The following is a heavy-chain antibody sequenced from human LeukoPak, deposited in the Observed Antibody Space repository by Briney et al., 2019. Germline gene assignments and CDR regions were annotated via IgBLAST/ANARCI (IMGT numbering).Heavy chain of an antibody. CDR1: GFTFSSYS. Sequence: GGSLRLSCAASGFTFSSYSMNWDRQAPGKGLEWVSYISSSSSTIYYADSVKGRFTISRDNAKNSLYLQMNSLRAEDTAVYYCARDRNLGAFDIWGQGTMVTVSS. V-gene: IGHV3-48*04. J-gene: IGHJ3*02. CDR2: ISSSSSTI. D-gene: IGHD1-14*01. CDR3: ARDRNLGAFDI.